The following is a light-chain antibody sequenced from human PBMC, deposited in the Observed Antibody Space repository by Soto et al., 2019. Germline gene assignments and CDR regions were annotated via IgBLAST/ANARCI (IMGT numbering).Light chain of an antibody. Sequence: QTVVTQEPSFSVSPGGTVTLTCGLSSGSVSTNYYPTWYQQTPGQAPRTLIYSTSTRSSGVPDRFSGSILENKAALTITGAQADDESHYYCVLYMGSGVWVFGGGTKLTVL. J-gene: IGLJ3*02. V-gene: IGLV8-61*01. CDR1: SGSVSTNYY. CDR3: VLYMGSGVWV. CDR2: STS.